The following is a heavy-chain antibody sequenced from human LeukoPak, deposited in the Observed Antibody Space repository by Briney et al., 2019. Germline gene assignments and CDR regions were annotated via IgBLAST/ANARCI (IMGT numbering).Heavy chain of an antibody. CDR3: ARAMVRGADFDY. V-gene: IGHV4-38-2*01. D-gene: IGHD3-10*01. CDR1: GYSLSSGYY. Sequence: SETLSLTCAVSGYSLSSGYYWGWIRQPPGEGVEWIGNIYHCGSTYYNPSLKSRVTMSVDTSKNQFSLKLSSVTAADTAVYYCARAMVRGADFDYWGQGTLVTVSS. J-gene: IGHJ4*02. CDR2: IYHCGST.